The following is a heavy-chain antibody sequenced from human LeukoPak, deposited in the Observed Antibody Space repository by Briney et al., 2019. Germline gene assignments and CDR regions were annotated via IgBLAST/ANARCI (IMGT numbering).Heavy chain of an antibody. CDR1: GFTFADYA. Sequence: PGRSLRLSCTASGFTFADYAMSWVRQAPGKGLEWVGFIRSKAYGGTTEYAASVKGRFTISRDDSKSIAYLQMSSLETEDTAVYYCSGAWETSGYYSGYWGQGTLVTVSS. CDR3: SGAWETSGYYSGY. V-gene: IGHV3-49*04. J-gene: IGHJ4*02. D-gene: IGHD3-3*01. CDR2: IRSKAYGGTT.